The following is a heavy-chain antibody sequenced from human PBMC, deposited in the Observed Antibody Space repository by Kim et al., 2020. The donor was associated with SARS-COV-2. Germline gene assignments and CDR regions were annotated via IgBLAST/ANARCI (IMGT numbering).Heavy chain of an antibody. Sequence: SETLSLTCAVYGGSFSDYYWSWIRQPPGKGLEWIGEINHSGSTNYNPSLESRVTISGDTSKNQFSLKLSSVTAADTAVYYCARGRRLQRNDIWGRGTMVSVSS. J-gene: IGHJ3*02. CDR2: INHSGST. CDR1: GGSFSDYY. V-gene: IGHV4-34*01. D-gene: IGHD6-25*01. CDR3: ARGRRLQRNDI.